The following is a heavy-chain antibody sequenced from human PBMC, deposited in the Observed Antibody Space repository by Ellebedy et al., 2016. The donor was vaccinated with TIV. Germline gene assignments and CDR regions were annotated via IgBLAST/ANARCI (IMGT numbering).Heavy chain of an antibody. CDR2: ITSSGSRT. D-gene: IGHD6-13*01. V-gene: IGHV3-23*01. J-gene: IGHJ4*02. Sequence: GESLKISCAASGFTFNSYPLSWVRQAPGKGLEWVSLITSSGSRTYYADSVKGRFTISRYNSKDTLYLDMDSLRGEDTAIYYCAKLSGVLSWYADYWGLGTLVTVSS. CDR3: AKLSGVLSWYADY. CDR1: GFTFNSYP.